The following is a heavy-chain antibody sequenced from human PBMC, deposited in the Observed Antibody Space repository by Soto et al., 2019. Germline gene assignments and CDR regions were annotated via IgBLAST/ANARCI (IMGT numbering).Heavy chain of an antibody. CDR2: IYYSGST. CDR3: ASPSGEMATMGMHYFDY. J-gene: IGHJ4*02. V-gene: IGHV4-39*01. D-gene: IGHD3-16*01. CDR1: GGSISSSSYY. Sequence: QLQLQESGPGLVKPSETLSLTCTVSGGSISSSSYYWGWIRQPPGKGLEWIGSIYYSGSTYYNPSLKSRVTISVDTSKNQFSLKLSSVTAADTAVYYCASPSGEMATMGMHYFDYWGQGTLVTVSS.